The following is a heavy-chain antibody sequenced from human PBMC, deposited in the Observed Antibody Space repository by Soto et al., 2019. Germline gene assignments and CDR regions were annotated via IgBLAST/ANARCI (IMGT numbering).Heavy chain of an antibody. J-gene: IGHJ3*01. Sequence: QVQLQESGPGLVKPSGTLSLTCAVSGDSISSPKWWTWLRQPPGKGLEWIGDLLHSGTTNYNPSLKSRVILSVDTSHNQFSLRLTSVTAADSAIYYCAYSSGWYRHDVWGQGTSVTVSS. CDR1: GDSISSPKW. CDR2: LLHSGTT. V-gene: IGHV4-4*02. CDR3: AYSSGWYRHDV. D-gene: IGHD6-19*01.